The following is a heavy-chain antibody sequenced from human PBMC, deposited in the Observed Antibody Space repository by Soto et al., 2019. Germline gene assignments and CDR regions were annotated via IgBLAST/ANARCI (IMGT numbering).Heavy chain of an antibody. CDR2: ISSSSSYI. D-gene: IGHD6-19*01. CDR3: ARGYSGVDIYAFDI. CDR1: GFTFSSYS. Sequence: GGSLRLSCAASGFTFSSYSMNWVRQAPGKGLEWVSSISSSSSYIYYADSVKGRFTISRDNAKNSLYLQMNSLRAEDTAVYYCARGYSGVDIYAFDIWGQEAMVTVSS. J-gene: IGHJ3*02. V-gene: IGHV3-21*01.